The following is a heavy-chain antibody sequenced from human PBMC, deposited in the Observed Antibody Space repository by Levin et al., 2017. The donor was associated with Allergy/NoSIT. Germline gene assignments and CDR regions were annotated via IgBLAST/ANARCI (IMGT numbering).Heavy chain of an antibody. CDR1: GFSLSSSY. CDR2: IYSGGGA. Sequence: GGSLRLSCAVSGFSLSSSYMSWVRQAPGKGLEWVSVIYSGGGAYYADSMKGRFTISRDKSKNTLYLHVDSLRAEDSAVYYCARSRERYTEDGYAIGGQGTMVTVS. V-gene: IGHV3-53*01. D-gene: IGHD1-1*01. CDR3: ARSRERYTEDGYAI. J-gene: IGHJ3*02.